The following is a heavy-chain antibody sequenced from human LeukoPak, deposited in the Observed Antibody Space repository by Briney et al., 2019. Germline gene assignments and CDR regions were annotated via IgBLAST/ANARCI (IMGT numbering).Heavy chain of an antibody. Sequence: PGGSLRLSCAASGFTVSSNYMSWVCQAPGKGLEWVSVIYSGGSTYYADSVKGRFTISRDNSKNTLYLQMNSLRAEDTAVYYCASSYYDFWSGYSDYWGQGTLVTVSS. CDR3: ASSYYDFWSGYSDY. CDR2: IYSGGST. CDR1: GFTVSSNY. J-gene: IGHJ4*02. V-gene: IGHV3-53*01. D-gene: IGHD3-3*01.